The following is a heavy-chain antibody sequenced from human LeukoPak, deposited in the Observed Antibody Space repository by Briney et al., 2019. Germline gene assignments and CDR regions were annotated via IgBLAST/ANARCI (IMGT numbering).Heavy chain of an antibody. CDR1: GFTLSSYE. D-gene: IGHD3-9*01. Sequence: PGGSLRLSCTVSGFTLSSYEMTWFRQAPGKGLEWVAFIRYDGSNKYYADSVKGRFTISRDNSKNTLYLQMNSLRAEDTAVYYCAKDGASLYDILTPPHFDYWGQGTLVTVSS. CDR2: IRYDGSNK. CDR3: AKDGASLYDILTPPHFDY. J-gene: IGHJ4*02. V-gene: IGHV3-30*02.